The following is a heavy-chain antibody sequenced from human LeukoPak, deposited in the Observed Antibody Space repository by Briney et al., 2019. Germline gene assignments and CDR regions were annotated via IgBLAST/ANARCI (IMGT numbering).Heavy chain of an antibody. J-gene: IGHJ4*02. CDR3: ARDLGDGRPWILDF. V-gene: IGHV4-59*01. CDR2: IYYSGST. Sequence: SETLSLTCTVSGGSISRNHWSWVRQPPGKGLEWIGYIYYSGSTNYNPSLKSRVTISVDTSKNQFFLKLNSVTAADTAVYYCARDLGDGRPWILDFWGQGTQVTVSS. D-gene: IGHD5-24*01. CDR1: GGSISRNH.